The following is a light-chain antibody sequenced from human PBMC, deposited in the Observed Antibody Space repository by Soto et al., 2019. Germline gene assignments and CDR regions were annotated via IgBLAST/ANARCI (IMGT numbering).Light chain of an antibody. J-gene: IGKJ1*01. CDR2: GAS. CDR3: QQYGSSPWT. Sequence: EIVLTQSPGTLSLSPGERATLSCRASQSVSSSYLAWYQQKPGQAPRLLISGASSRATGIPNRFSGSGSGTDFTLTISRLEPEDFAVYYCQQYGSSPWTFGQGTKVEIK. V-gene: IGKV3-20*01. CDR1: QSVSSSY.